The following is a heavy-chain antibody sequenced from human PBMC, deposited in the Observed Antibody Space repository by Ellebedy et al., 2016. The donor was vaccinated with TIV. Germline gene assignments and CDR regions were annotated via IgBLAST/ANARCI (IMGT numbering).Heavy chain of an antibody. CDR1: GFSFSSYW. CDR3: ARWFSWGSSSAFDS. V-gene: IGHV3-7*01. D-gene: IGHD2-2*01. CDR2: IKHDESEI. Sequence: GGSLRLSXAASGFSFSSYWMSWVRQAPGKGPEWVASIKHDESEIYSMDSVKGRFAISRDNAKNSLYLQMNTLRDEDTAVYYCARWFSWGSSSAFDSWGQGNMVTVSS. J-gene: IGHJ4*02.